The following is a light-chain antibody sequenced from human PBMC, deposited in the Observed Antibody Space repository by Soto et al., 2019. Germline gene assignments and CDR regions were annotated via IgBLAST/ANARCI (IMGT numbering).Light chain of an antibody. Sequence: EIVMTQSPVTLTVSPGERATLYCRASQSISTNLAWHQQKPGQAPRLLIYGASTRATGIPARFSGSGSGTEFTLTISSLQSEDLAVYYCQQFNNWPWTFGQGPKVEI. CDR3: QQFNNWPWT. V-gene: IGKV3-15*01. CDR2: GAS. J-gene: IGKJ1*01. CDR1: QSISTN.